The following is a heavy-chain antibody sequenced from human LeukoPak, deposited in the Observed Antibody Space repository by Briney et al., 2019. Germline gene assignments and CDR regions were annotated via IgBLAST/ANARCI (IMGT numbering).Heavy chain of an antibody. V-gene: IGHV1-18*01. CDR3: ARDAALTAMDY. J-gene: IGHJ4*02. Sequence: ASVKVSCKASGYTFSNYGITWVRQAPRQGLEWMGWISGYNGNTNYAQKFQGRVTMTRDTSISTAYMELSRLRSDDTAVYYCARDAALTAMDYWGQGTLVTVSS. CDR1: GYTFSNYG. D-gene: IGHD5-18*01. CDR2: ISGYNGNT.